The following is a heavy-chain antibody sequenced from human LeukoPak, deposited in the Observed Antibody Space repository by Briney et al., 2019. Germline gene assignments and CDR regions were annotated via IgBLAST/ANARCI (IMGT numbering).Heavy chain of an antibody. J-gene: IGHJ4*02. CDR2: ISGSGGST. V-gene: IGHV3-23*01. D-gene: IGHD5-18*01. CDR3: AKGYSYGYCVY. CDR1: GFTFSSYA. Sequence: GGSLRLSCAASGFTFSSYAMSWVRQAPGKGLEWVSAISGSGGSTYYADSVKGRFTISRDNSKSTLYLQMNSLRAEDTAVYYCAKGYSYGYCVYWGQGTLVTVSS.